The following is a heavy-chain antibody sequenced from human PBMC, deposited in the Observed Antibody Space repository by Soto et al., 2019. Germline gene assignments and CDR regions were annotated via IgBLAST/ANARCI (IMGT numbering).Heavy chain of an antibody. CDR3: AGAVLPAPAPFAY. Sequence: QVQLQESGPRLVKPSETLSLTCIVSGGSISSYYWSWIRQPPGKGLEWIGYIYYSGSTNYNPSLKSRATISVATSQNQFSLKLRSVPAADTAVYCCAGAVLPAPAPFAYWGQGTLVPVSS. D-gene: IGHD2-2*01. V-gene: IGHV4-59*01. CDR1: GGSISSYY. J-gene: IGHJ4*02. CDR2: IYYSGST.